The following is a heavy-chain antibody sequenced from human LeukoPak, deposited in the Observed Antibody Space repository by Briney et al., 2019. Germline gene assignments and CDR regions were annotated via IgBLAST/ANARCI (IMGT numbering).Heavy chain of an antibody. D-gene: IGHD3-10*01. CDR2: ISYDGSNK. Sequence: GGSLRLSCAASGFTFSSYGMHWVRQAPGKGLEWVAVISYDGSNKYYADSVKGRFTIPRDNSKNTLYLQMNSLRAEDTAVYYCAKEGGTVRGGQRGPLFRRSIDYWGQGTLVTVSS. CDR1: GFTFSSYG. V-gene: IGHV3-30*18. J-gene: IGHJ4*02. CDR3: AKEGGTVRGGQRGPLFRRSIDY.